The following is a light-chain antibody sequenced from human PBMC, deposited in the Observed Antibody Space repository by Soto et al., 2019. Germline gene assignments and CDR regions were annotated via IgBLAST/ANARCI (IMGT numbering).Light chain of an antibody. CDR1: TGAVTSGHY. CDR3: MLVFGVYWM. V-gene: IGLV7-46*01. CDR2: DTT. Sequence: QAVVTQESSLTVSPGGTVTLTCGSSTGAVTSGHYPYWFQQKPGQAPRTLIYDTTNKQSWTPARFSGSLFGGKAALTLSGAQPEDEADYYCMLVFGVYWMFGGGIKLTVL. J-gene: IGLJ3*02.